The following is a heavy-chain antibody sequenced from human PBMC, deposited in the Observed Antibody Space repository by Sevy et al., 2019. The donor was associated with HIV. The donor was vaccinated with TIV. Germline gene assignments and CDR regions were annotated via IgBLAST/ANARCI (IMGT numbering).Heavy chain of an antibody. D-gene: IGHD1-26*01. CDR2: INSDGSST. CDR1: GFTFSSYW. V-gene: IGHV3-74*01. Sequence: GGSLRLSCAASGFTFSSYWMHWVRQAPGKGLVWVSRINSDGSSTSYADSVKGRFTISRDNAKNTLYLQMNSLRAEDTAVYYCAGGGGSYEVWNDAFDIWGQGTMVTVSS. J-gene: IGHJ3*02. CDR3: AGGGGSYEVWNDAFDI.